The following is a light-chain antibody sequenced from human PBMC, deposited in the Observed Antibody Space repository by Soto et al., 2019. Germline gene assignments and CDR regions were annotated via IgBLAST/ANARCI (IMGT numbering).Light chain of an antibody. CDR3: QQYGSSGT. CDR1: QSVSNNY. J-gene: IGKJ1*01. V-gene: IGKV3-20*01. CDR2: GAS. Sequence: DIVLTQSPGTLALSPGERATLSCRASQSVSNNYLARYQQKPGQAPRLLIYGASNRATGIPDRFSGSGSGTDFTLTISRLEREDFAVYYCQQYGSSGTFGQGTKVDIK.